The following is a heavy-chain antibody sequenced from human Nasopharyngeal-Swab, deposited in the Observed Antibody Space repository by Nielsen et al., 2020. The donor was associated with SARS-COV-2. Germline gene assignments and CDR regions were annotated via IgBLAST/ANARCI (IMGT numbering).Heavy chain of an antibody. J-gene: IGHJ3*02. CDR1: GGSITSSSYY. CDR3: ARLLSGTKPPHDAFDI. CDR2: IYSSGNT. Sequence: SETLSLTCTVSGGSITSSSYYWGWIRRPPGKALEWIGSIYSSGNTYYRPSLKSRVTISLDTSKNQFSLKLTSVSAADTAVYYCARLLSGTKPPHDAFDIWGQGTMVTVSS. V-gene: IGHV4-39*07. D-gene: IGHD1-26*01.